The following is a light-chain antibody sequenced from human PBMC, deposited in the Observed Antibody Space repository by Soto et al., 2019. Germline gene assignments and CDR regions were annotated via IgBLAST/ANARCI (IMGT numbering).Light chain of an antibody. CDR3: QQANSFPLFT. CDR2: AAS. CDR1: QGISRW. V-gene: IGKV1-12*01. J-gene: IGKJ3*01. Sequence: DIQMTQSPSSVSASVGDRVTITCRASQGISRWLAWCQQKPGKAPKRLIYAASSVQSGVPSRFSGSGSGTDFTLTISSLQPEDVATYQCQQANSFPLFTFGPGTKVDLK.